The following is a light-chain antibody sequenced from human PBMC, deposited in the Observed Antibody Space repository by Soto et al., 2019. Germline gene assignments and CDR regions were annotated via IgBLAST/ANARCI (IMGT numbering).Light chain of an antibody. J-gene: IGKJ1*01. CDR3: QHYNSSPWT. Sequence: DIQMTQSPSTLSASVEDRVTITCRASQSISSWLAWYQQKPGKAPKLLIYKASSLESGVPSRFSGSGSGTEFTLTISSLQPDHFATYYCQHYNSSPWTFGQGTKVEIK. CDR2: KAS. V-gene: IGKV1-5*03. CDR1: QSISSW.